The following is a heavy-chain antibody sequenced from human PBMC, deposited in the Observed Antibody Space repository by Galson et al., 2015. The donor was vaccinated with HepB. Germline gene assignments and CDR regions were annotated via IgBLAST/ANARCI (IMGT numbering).Heavy chain of an antibody. J-gene: IGHJ6*02. Sequence: SLRLSCAASGFTFSSSSMNWVRQAPGKGLEWVSSISSSSNYIYYADSIKGRFTISRDNAKNSLYLQMNSLRAEDTAVYYCARDATIFGVVLDGMDVWGQGTTVTVSS. CDR1: GFTFSSSS. V-gene: IGHV3-21*01. CDR3: ARDATIFGVVLDGMDV. D-gene: IGHD3-3*01. CDR2: ISSSSNYI.